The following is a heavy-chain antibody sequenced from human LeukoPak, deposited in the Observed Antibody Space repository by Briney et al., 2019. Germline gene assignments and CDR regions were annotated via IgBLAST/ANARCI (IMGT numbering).Heavy chain of an antibody. CDR3: AGSAYDILTGYYPPGAFDI. D-gene: IGHD3-9*01. Sequence: HPGGSLRLSCVVSGFTFSTYAMHWVRQAPGKGLEWVAVIWYDGSNKYYADSVKGRFTISRDNSKNTLYLQMNSLRAEDTAVYYCAGSAYDILTGYYPPGAFDIWGQGTMVTVSS. CDR1: GFTFSTYA. V-gene: IGHV3-33*08. CDR2: IWYDGSNK. J-gene: IGHJ3*02.